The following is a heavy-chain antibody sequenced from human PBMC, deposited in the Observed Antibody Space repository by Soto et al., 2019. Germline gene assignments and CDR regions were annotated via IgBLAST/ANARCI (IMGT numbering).Heavy chain of an antibody. CDR2: IWQDGSLK. Sequence: QPGGSLRLSCAVSGITFSAYGMHWVRQAPGKGLEWLAVIWQDGSLKYYADSVKGRFTISRDNLKSTVFLQMNTLRVEDTAVYYCASDYDSGFNDFDHWGLGSLVTVSS. J-gene: IGHJ4*02. D-gene: IGHD6-19*01. CDR1: GITFSAYG. CDR3: ASDYDSGFNDFDH. V-gene: IGHV3-33*01.